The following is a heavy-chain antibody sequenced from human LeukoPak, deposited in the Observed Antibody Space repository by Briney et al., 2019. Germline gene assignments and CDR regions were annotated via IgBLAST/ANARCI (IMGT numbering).Heavy chain of an antibody. CDR1: GFTFSSYA. CDR3: AKRGVERVGDYYYYYYMDV. D-gene: IGHD1-1*01. CDR2: ISGSGGST. V-gene: IGHV3-23*01. J-gene: IGHJ6*03. Sequence: GGSLRLSCAASGFTFSSYAMSWVRQAPGKGLEWVSAISGSGGSTYYADSVKGRFTISRDNSKNTLYLQMNRLRAEDTAVYYCAKRGVERVGDYYYYYYMDVWGKGTTVTVSS.